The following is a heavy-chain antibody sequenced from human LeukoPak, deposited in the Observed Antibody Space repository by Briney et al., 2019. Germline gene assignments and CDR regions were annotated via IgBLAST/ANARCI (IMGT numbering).Heavy chain of an antibody. CDR1: GGSISGYY. CDR2: IYNSGTT. D-gene: IGHD3-10*01. J-gene: IGHJ3*02. CDR3: ARHGGLIRGAFDI. Sequence: SETLSLTCTVSGGSISGYYWSWIRQPPGKGLEWIAYIYNSGTTNYIPSLQSRVTISIDRSKNQFSLSLSSVTAADTAVYYCARHGGLIRGAFDIWGQGTMVTVSS. V-gene: IGHV4-59*08.